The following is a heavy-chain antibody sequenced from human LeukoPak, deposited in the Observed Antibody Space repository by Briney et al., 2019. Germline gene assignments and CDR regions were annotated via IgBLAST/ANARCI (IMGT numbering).Heavy chain of an antibody. Sequence: GGSLRLSCAASGFTFSSYAMSWVRQAPGKGLEWVSAISGSGGSTYYADSVEGRFTISRDNSKNTLYLQMNSLRAEDTAVYYCAKNHIVVVKRLTPYFDYWGQGTLVTVSS. J-gene: IGHJ4*02. CDR2: ISGSGGST. CDR1: GFTFSSYA. V-gene: IGHV3-23*01. D-gene: IGHD2-21*01. CDR3: AKNHIVVVKRLTPYFDY.